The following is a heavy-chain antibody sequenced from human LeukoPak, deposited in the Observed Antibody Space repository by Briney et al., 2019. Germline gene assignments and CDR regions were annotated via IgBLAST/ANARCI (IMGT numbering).Heavy chain of an antibody. V-gene: IGHV4-4*07. CDR1: GGSISNYY. Sequence: SETLSLTCTVSGGSISNYYWNWIRQPAGKGLEWVGRVYASGSTRYNASFKRRVTIRAETSKKQVSEKMTSVNAADAAVYFCGRDQSGFGGHNNDAFDIWGQGTMVTVSS. D-gene: IGHD3-16*01. J-gene: IGHJ3*02. CDR3: GRDQSGFGGHNNDAFDI. CDR2: VYASGST.